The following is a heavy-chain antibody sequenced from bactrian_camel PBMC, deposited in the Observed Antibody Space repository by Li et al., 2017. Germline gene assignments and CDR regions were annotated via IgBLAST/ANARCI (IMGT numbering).Heavy chain of an antibody. CDR2: INDDGNT. D-gene: IGHD4*01. Sequence: HVQLVESGGGSVQAGGSLRLSCQPLVSEYPLSETCVAWFREVSGKELEAIAAINDDGNTKYAESLKDRFTISLDNAKNTLFLQITNLKPEDTGKYYCATDSFYDCRKDLWAKAEYNHWGQGTQVTVS. V-gene: IGHV3S53*01. CDR1: EYPLSETC. CDR3: ATDSFYDCRKDLWAKAEYNH. J-gene: IGHJ4*01.